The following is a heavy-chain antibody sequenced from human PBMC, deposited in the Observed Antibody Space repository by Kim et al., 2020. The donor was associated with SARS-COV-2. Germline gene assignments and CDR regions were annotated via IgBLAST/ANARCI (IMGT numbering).Heavy chain of an antibody. Sequence: RYTPSFQGQVTISGDRSSSTAYLQWSSLKASDTAMYYCARLDSGGYYFTNYWGQGTLVTVSS. V-gene: IGHV5-51*01. D-gene: IGHD3-22*01. CDR3: ARLDSGGYYFTNY. J-gene: IGHJ4*02.